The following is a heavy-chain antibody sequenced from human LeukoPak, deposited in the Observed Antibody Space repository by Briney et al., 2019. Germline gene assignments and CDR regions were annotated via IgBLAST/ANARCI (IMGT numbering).Heavy chain of an antibody. J-gene: IGHJ2*01. CDR3: ATTQGYCSSTSCYNWYFDL. D-gene: IGHD2-2*02. Sequence: GGSLRLSCAASGFTFSSYSMNWVRQAPGKGLVWVSRINSDGSSTSYADSVKGRFTISRDNAKNTLYLQMNSLRAEDTAVYYCATTQGYCSSTSCYNWYFDLWGRGTLVTVSS. CDR1: GFTFSSYS. V-gene: IGHV3-74*01. CDR2: INSDGSST.